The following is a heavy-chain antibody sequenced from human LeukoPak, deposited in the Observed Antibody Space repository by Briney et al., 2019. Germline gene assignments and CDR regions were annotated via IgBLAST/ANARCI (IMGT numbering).Heavy chain of an antibody. Sequence: SETLSLTCTVSGGSISSYYWSWIRQPAGQGLEWIGRIYTSGSNNYNPSLKSRVTMSVNTSKNQFSLTLSSVTAAGRVMYYCAREYASSSKRYYYYYGMDVWGQGTTVTVSS. CDR3: AREYASSSKRYYYYYGMDV. CDR1: GGSISSYY. CDR2: IYTSGSN. D-gene: IGHD6-6*01. V-gene: IGHV4-4*07. J-gene: IGHJ6*02.